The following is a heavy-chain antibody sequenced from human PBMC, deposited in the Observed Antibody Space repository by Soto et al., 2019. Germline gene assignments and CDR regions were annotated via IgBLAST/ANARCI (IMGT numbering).Heavy chain of an antibody. CDR2: IWYDGSNK. V-gene: IGHV3-33*01. CDR3: ARDVSGSYYQSAFDI. Sequence: PGGSLRLSCAASGFTFSSYGMHWVRQAPGKGLEWVAVIWYDGSNKYYADSVKGRFTISRDNSKNTLYLQMNSLRAEDTAVYYCARDVSGSYYQSAFDIWGQGTTVTGSS. J-gene: IGHJ3*02. D-gene: IGHD1-26*01. CDR1: GFTFSSYG.